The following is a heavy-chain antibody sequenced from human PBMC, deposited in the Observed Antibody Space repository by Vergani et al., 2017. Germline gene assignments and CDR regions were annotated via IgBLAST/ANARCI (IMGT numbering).Heavy chain of an antibody. CDR2: IYHSGAT. CDR3: AGLTHYADSIDWYFDL. J-gene: IGHJ2*01. V-gene: IGHV4-38-2*02. D-gene: IGHD4-17*01. Sequence: QVNLQESGPGLVKPSATLYIPCTVSNFSVKNGYHWGWTRQPPGKGLEFVASIYHSGATAYNPSLESRVTISVDTSKNDLSLKLTSVTAADTAAYFCAGLTHYADSIDWYFDLWCRGTLVAVSS. CDR1: NFSVKNGYH.